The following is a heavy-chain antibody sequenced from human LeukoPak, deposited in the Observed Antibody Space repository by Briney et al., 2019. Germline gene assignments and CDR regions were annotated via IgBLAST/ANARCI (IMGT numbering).Heavy chain of an antibody. CDR1: GFTFSSYS. CDR3: ARLRTGYQYDAFDI. J-gene: IGHJ3*02. CDR2: ISSRSSYI. V-gene: IGHV3-21*01. D-gene: IGHD3/OR15-3a*01. Sequence: SGGSLRLSCAASGFTFSSYSMNWVRQAPGKGLEWVSSISSRSSYIYYADSVKGRFTISRDNAKNSLYLQMNSLRAEDTAVYYCARLRTGYQYDAFDIWGQGTMVTVSS.